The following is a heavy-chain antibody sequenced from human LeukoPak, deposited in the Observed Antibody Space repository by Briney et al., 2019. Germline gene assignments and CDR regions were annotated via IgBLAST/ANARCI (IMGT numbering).Heavy chain of an antibody. CDR1: GFTFSDYY. J-gene: IGHJ6*02. V-gene: IGHV3-11*01. Sequence: GGSLRLSCAASGFTFSDYYMSWIRQAPGKGLEWVSYISSSGSTIYYGDSVKGRFTISRDNAKNSLYLQMNSLRVEDTAVYYCARACCSGYDSGEDYYYGMDVWGQGTTVTVSS. CDR3: ARACCSGYDSGEDYYYGMDV. CDR2: ISSSGSTI. D-gene: IGHD5-12*01.